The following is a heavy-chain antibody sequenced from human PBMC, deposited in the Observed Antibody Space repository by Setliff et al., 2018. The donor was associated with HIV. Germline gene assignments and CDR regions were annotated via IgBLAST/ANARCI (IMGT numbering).Heavy chain of an antibody. J-gene: IGHJ4*02. CDR2: ILDYGKT. CDR3: AKLLPAADMAREIDS. CDR1: GGSFSGYY. Sequence: ASETLSLTCAVYGGSFSGYYWSWIRQPPGKGLEWIGYILDYGKTYYNPSLQSRVTISVDTSKNQFSLKLISVSAADTAVYYCAKLLPAADMAREIDSWGQGTLVTVSS. V-gene: IGHV4-34*12. D-gene: IGHD2-2*01.